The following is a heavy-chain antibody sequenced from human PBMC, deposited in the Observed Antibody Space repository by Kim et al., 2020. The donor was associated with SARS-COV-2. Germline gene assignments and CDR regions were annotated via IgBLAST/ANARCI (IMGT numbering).Heavy chain of an antibody. Sequence: SETLCLTCTVSGGSISSSSYYWGWLRQPPGKGLEWIGSIYYSGSTYYNPSLKSRVTISVDTSKNQFSLKLSSVTAADTAVYYCARQQYYYGSGRDYWGQGTLVTVSS. CDR2: IYYSGST. V-gene: IGHV4-39*01. J-gene: IGHJ4*02. CDR3: ARQQYYYGSGRDY. D-gene: IGHD3-10*01. CDR1: GGSISSSSYY.